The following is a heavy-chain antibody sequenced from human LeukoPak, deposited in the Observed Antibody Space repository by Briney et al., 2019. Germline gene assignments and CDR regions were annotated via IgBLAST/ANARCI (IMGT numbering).Heavy chain of an antibody. Sequence: GGSLRLSCAASGFIFSSYEMNWVRQAPGKGLEWVSEISWNTDNLDYADSVRGRFTISRDNAKNSLYLQMNSLRPEDTALYFCTTTFLTGDAFDIWGQGTVVTVSS. J-gene: IGHJ3*02. D-gene: IGHD1-20*01. V-gene: IGHV3-9*01. CDR2: ISWNTDNL. CDR3: TTTFLTGDAFDI. CDR1: GFIFSSYE.